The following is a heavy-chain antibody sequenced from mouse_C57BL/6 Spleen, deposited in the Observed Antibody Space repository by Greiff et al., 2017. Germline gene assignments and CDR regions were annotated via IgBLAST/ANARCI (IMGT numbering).Heavy chain of an antibody. V-gene: IGHV1-50*01. CDR2: IDPSDSYT. J-gene: IGHJ1*03. D-gene: IGHD1-1*01. CDR3: ARGGFTTVVVYWYFDV. CDR1: GYTFTSYW. Sequence: QVQLQQPGAELVKPGASVKLSCKASGYTFTSYWMQWVKQRPGQGLEWIGEIDPSDSYTNYNQKFKGKATLTVDTSSSTAYMQLSSLTSEDSAVYYCARGGFTTVVVYWYFDVWGTGTTVTVSS.